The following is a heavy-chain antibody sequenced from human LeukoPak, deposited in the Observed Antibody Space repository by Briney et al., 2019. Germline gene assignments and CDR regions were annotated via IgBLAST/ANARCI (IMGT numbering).Heavy chain of an antibody. V-gene: IGHV4-34*01. CDR1: GGSFSGYY. CDR3: ARGYRGFTDY. D-gene: IGHD3-10*01. J-gene: IGHJ4*02. Sequence: SETLSLTCAVYGGSFSGYYWSWIRQPPGKGLEWIGEINHSGSTNYNPSLKGRVTISVDTSKNQFSLKLSSVTAADTAVYYCARGYRGFTDYWGQGTLVTVSS. CDR2: INHSGST.